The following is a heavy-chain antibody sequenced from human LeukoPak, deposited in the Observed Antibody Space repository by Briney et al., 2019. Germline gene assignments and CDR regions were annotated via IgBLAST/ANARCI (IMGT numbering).Heavy chain of an antibody. CDR2: IRYDGSNK. J-gene: IGHJ5*02. V-gene: IGHV3-30*02. CDR1: GFTFSSYG. CDR3: AKEDYSNYRGGFDP. Sequence: GGSLRPSCAASGFTFSSYGMHWARQAPGKGLEWVAFIRYDGSNKYYADSVKGRFTISRDNSKNTLYLQMNSLRAEDTAVYYCAKEDYSNYRGGFDPWGQGTLVTVSS. D-gene: IGHD4-11*01.